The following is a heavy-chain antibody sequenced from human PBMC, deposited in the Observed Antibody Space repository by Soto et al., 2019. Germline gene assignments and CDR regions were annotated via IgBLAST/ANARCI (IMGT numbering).Heavy chain of an antibody. CDR1: GYTLTSYA. J-gene: IGHJ5*02. D-gene: IGHD2-15*01. CDR3: ARLRVVVAATGWFDP. CDR2: INAGNGNT. Sequence: ASVKVSCKASGYTLTSYAMHWVRQAPGQRLEWMGWINAGNGNTKYSQKFQGRVTITRDTSASTAYMELSSLRSEDTAVYYCARLRVVVAATGWFDPWGQGTLVTVSS. V-gene: IGHV1-3*01.